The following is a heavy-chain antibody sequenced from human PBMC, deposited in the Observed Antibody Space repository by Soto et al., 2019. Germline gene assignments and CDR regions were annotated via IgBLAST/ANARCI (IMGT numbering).Heavy chain of an antibody. Sequence: QLQLQESGPGLVKPSETLSLTCTVSGGSISSSSYYWGWIRQPPGKGLEWIGSIYYSGSTYYNPSIKSRVTISVDTSKNQFSLKLSSVTAADTAVYYCARLFGSWWLVYWGQGTLVTVSS. V-gene: IGHV4-39*01. CDR3: ARLFGSWWLVY. CDR2: IYYSGST. D-gene: IGHD6-19*01. J-gene: IGHJ4*02. CDR1: GGSISSSSYY.